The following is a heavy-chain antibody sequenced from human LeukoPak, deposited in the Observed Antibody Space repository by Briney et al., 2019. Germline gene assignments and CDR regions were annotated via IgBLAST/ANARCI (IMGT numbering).Heavy chain of an antibody. Sequence: PSETLSLTCSVSGGSISSYYWSWIRQPAGKGLEWIGRIYTSGSTKYNPSLKSRVTMSVDTSKNQFSLKLSSVTAADTVVYYCARDPIYGDSRGYWGQGTLVTVSS. V-gene: IGHV4-4*07. CDR1: GGSISSYY. CDR2: IYTSGST. CDR3: ARDPIYGDSRGY. D-gene: IGHD4-17*01. J-gene: IGHJ4*02.